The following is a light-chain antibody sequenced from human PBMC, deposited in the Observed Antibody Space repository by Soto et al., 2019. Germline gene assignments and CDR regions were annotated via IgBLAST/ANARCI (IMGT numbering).Light chain of an antibody. V-gene: IGLV2-23*02. Sequence: QSALTQPASVSGSPGQSISSSCTGTSRDVGSYNLVSWYQQHPGKAPKVVISEVSKRPSGVSNRFSGSKSGNTASLTISGLQAEDEADYYCCSYVGGPTLFVFXTGTKLTVL. CDR3: CSYVGGPTLFV. CDR1: SRDVGSYNL. CDR2: EVS. J-gene: IGLJ1*01.